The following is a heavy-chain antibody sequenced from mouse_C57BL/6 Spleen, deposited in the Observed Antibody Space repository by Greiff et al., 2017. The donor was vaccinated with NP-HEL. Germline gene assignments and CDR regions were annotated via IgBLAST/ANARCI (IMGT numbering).Heavy chain of an antibody. CDR3: ARDYDYDVVWFAY. D-gene: IGHD2-4*01. V-gene: IGHV5-4*01. Sequence: DVQLVESGGGLVKPGGSLKLSCAASGFTFSSYAMYWVRQTPEKRLEWVATISDGGSYTYYPDNVKGRFTISRDNAKNNLYLKMSHLKSEDTAMYYCARDYDYDVVWFAYWGQGTLVTVSA. CDR2: ISDGGSYT. J-gene: IGHJ3*01. CDR1: GFTFSSYA.